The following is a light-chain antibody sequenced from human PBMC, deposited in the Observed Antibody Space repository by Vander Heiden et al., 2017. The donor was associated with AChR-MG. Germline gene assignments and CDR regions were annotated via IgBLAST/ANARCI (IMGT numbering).Light chain of an antibody. J-gene: IGKJ1*01. CDR3: QLYNTGPGIT. CDR1: QSVSSN. CDR2: GAS. Sequence: EIVMTQSPATLSVSPGERATLSCRASQSVSSNLAWYQQKPGQAPRLLIYGASTRATGIPARFSGSGSGTEFTLTISSLQSEDFAVYYCQLYNTGPGITFRQGTKVEIK. V-gene: IGKV3-15*01.